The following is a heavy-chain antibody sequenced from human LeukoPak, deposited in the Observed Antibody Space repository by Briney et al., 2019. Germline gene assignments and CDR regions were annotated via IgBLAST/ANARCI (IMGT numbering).Heavy chain of an antibody. CDR1: GFTFSSYC. J-gene: IGHJ5*02. CDR2: IKHDGSET. V-gene: IGHV3-7*01. Sequence: PGGSLRLSCAASGFTFSSYCMSWVRQAPGKGLEWVANIKHDGSETQYVNSVKGRFTISRDNAKNSLYLQMNTLRVEDTAVYYCARVGRPNSIDILFDTWGQGTLVTVS. CDR3: ARVGRPNSIDILFDT. D-gene: IGHD1-7*01.